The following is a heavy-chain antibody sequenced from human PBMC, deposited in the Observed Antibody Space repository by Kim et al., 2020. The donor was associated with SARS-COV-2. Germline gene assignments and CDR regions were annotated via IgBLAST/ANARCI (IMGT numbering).Heavy chain of an antibody. D-gene: IGHD3-10*01. CDR1: GDSISSSSYY. V-gene: IGHV4-39*07. Sequence: SETLSLTCTVSGDSISSSSYYWGWIRQPPGKGLEWIGSIYYSGSTYYNPSLKSRVTISVDTSKNQFSLKLSSVTAADTAVYYCARVRTAGSGSYYKAPIDYWGQGTLVTVSS. J-gene: IGHJ4*02. CDR2: IYYSGST. CDR3: ARVRTAGSGSYYKAPIDY.